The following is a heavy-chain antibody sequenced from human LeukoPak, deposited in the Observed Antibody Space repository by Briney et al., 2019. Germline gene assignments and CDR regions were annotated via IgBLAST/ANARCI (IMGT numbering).Heavy chain of an antibody. CDR2: LYFSGNT. D-gene: IGHD2-15*01. J-gene: IGHJ4*02. V-gene: IGHV4-39*01. CDR3: ARRSRYCSPSSCWHFDS. Sequence: SETLSLTCTLSGSGSFRSSTYSWGWIRQTRGKGLEWIRSLYFSGNTYYNPSLKSRFTISVDSSKNQFSLKLRSVTAADTAVYYCARRSRYCSPSSCWHFDSWGQGTLVTVSS. CDR1: GSGSFRSSTYS.